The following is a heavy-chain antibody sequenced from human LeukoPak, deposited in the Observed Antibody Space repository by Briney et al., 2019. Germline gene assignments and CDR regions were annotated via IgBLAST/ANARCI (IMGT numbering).Heavy chain of an antibody. Sequence: HRASVKVSCKASGYTFTGYYMHWVRQAPGKGLEWMGGFDPEDGETIYAQKFQGRVTKTEDTSTDTASMELSSLRSEDTAVYYCARVGITGTRFEFDYWGQGTLVTVSS. D-gene: IGHD1-20*01. CDR1: GYTFTGYY. J-gene: IGHJ4*02. V-gene: IGHV1-24*01. CDR2: FDPEDGET. CDR3: ARVGITGTRFEFDY.